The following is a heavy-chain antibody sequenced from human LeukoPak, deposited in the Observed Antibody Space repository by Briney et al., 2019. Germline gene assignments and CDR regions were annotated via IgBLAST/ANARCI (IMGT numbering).Heavy chain of an antibody. CDR2: LSSSSSYI. J-gene: IGHJ4*02. D-gene: IGHD6-6*01. CDR3: ARGKGEYSSSAGEFDY. V-gene: IGHV3-21*01. CDR1: GFTFSSYS. Sequence: PGGSLRLSCAASGFTFSSYSMKWVRQAPGKGLEWVSSLSSSSSYIYYADSVKGRFTISRDNAKNSLYLQMNSLRAEDTAVYYCARGKGEYSSSAGEFDYWGQGTLVTVSS.